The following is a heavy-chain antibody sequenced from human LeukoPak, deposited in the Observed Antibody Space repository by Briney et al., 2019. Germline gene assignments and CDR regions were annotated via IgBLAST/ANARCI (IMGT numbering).Heavy chain of an antibody. CDR3: ASGHVDTAMVTSDY. CDR1: GGTFSSYA. Sequence: SVKVSCKASGGTFSSYAISWVRQAPGQALEWMGGIIPIFGAANYAQKFQGRVTITADESTSTAYMELSSLRSEDTAVYYCASGHVDTAMVTSDYWGQGTLVTVSS. CDR2: IIPIFGAA. V-gene: IGHV1-69*13. D-gene: IGHD5-18*01. J-gene: IGHJ4*02.